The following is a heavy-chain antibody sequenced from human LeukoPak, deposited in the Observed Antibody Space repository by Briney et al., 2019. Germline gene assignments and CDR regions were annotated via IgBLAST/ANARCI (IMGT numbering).Heavy chain of an antibody. J-gene: IGHJ5*02. Sequence: SETLSLTCTVSGGSISSYYWSWIRQPAGKGREWIGRIYTSGRNNYNPSLKSRVTMSVDTSKNQFSLKLSSVTAADTAVYYCARDGGRFFGSFDPWGQGTLVTVSS. CDR2: IYTSGRN. CDR3: ARDGGRFFGSFDP. CDR1: GGSISSYY. D-gene: IGHD3-3*01. V-gene: IGHV4-4*07.